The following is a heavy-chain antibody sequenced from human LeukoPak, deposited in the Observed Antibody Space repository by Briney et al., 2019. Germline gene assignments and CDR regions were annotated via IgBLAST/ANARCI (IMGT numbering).Heavy chain of an antibody. J-gene: IGHJ4*02. V-gene: IGHV3-21*03. Sequence: GGSLRLSCRASGFTFSTYSMNWVRQAPGKGLEWVSSITSSSRYIYYASSVKGRFTISRDNSKNSLFLEMNSLRDEDTGVYFCARVERLTSGTDFIFDYWGQGTLVTVSS. CDR1: GFTFSTYS. CDR3: ARVERLTSGTDFIFDY. D-gene: IGHD1-1*01. CDR2: ITSSSRYI.